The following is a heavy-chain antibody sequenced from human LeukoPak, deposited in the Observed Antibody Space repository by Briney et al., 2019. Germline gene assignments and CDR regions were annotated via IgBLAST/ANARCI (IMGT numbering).Heavy chain of an antibody. Sequence: SETLSLTCAVYGVSFSGYYWSWIRQPPGKGLEWIGEINHSGSTNYNPSLKSRVTISVDTSKNQFSLKLSSVTAADTAVYYCARGQPRFLEWLLMRHLPFDYWGQGTLVTVSS. J-gene: IGHJ4*02. CDR2: INHSGST. D-gene: IGHD3-3*01. V-gene: IGHV4-34*01. CDR3: ARGQPRFLEWLLMRHLPFDY. CDR1: GVSFSGYY.